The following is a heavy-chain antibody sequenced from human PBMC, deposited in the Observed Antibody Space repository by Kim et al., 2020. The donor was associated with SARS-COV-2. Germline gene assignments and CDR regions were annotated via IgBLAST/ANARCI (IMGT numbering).Heavy chain of an antibody. Sequence: TNYADSVKGRFTISRDNSKNTLYLQMNSLRAEDTAVYFCARDRPLYGMDVWGHGTTVTVSS. CDR3: ARDRPLYGMDV. V-gene: IGHV3-53*01. J-gene: IGHJ6*02. CDR2: T.